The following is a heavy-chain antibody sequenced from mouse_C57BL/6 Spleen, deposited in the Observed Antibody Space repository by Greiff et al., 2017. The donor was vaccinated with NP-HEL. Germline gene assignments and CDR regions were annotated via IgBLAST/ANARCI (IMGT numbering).Heavy chain of an antibody. J-gene: IGHJ3*01. CDR3: AMGSMVRAWFAY. D-gene: IGHD2-2*01. CDR1: GYTFTSYW. V-gene: IGHV1-69*01. CDR2: IDPSDSYT. Sequence: QVQLQQSGAELVMPGASVKLSCKASGYTFTSYWMHWVKQRPGQGLEWIGEIDPSDSYTNYNQKFKGKSTLTVDKSSSTAYMQLSSLTSEDSAVYYCAMGSMVRAWFAYWGQGTLVTVSA.